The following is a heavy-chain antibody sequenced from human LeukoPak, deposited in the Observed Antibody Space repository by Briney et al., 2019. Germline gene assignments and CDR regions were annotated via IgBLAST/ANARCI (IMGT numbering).Heavy chain of an antibody. Sequence: ASVKVSCKASGYTFTGYYMHWVRQAPGQGLEWMGCINPKSGGTNYDQKFQDRVSMTRDTSISTAYMHLSRLRSADTAVYYCARSPHILTGENFDYWGQGTLLTVSS. CDR3: ARSPHILTGENFDY. D-gene: IGHD3-9*01. V-gene: IGHV1-2*02. J-gene: IGHJ4*02. CDR1: GYTFTGYY. CDR2: INPKSGGT.